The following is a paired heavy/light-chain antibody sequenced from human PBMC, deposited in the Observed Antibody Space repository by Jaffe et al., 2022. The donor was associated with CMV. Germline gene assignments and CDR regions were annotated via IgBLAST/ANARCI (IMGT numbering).Heavy chain of an antibody. D-gene: IGHD6-13*01. V-gene: IGHV3-23*01. CDR3: AKTSTTSTWAPEGYYYSALDV. CDR2: ISHSGRST. Sequence: EVQLLESGGGLVQPGGSLRLSCAASGLTFSTYVMTWVRQAPGKGLEWVSAISHSGRSTNYADSVKGRFTISRDNSEATLYLQMNSLRADDTAVYYCAKTSTTSTWAPEGYYYSALDVWGQGTTVIVSS. CDR1: GLTFSTYV. J-gene: IGHJ6*02.
Light chain of an antibody. Sequence: IQLTQSPSSLSASVGDRVTITCRASQGVSSYLAWYQQKPGKAPKLLIYAASTLQSGVPSRFSGSGSGTDFTLTISSLQPEDFATYYCQQLNTYPLTFGGGTKVEIK. CDR2: AAS. CDR3: QQLNTYPLT. J-gene: IGKJ4*01. CDR1: QGVSSY. V-gene: IGKV1-9*01.